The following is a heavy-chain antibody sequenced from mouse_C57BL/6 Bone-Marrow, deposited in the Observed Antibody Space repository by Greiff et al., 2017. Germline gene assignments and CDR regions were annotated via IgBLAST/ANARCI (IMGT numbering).Heavy chain of an antibody. V-gene: IGHV1-82*01. Sequence: QVQLKESGPELVKPGASVKISCQASGYAFSSSWMNWVKQRPGKGLEWIGRIYPGDGDTNYNGKFKGKATLTADKSSSTAYMQLSSLTSEDSAVYFCATYGSSYAWFAYWGQGTLVTVSA. D-gene: IGHD1-1*01. CDR3: ATYGSSYAWFAY. CDR1: GYAFSSSW. CDR2: IYPGDGDT. J-gene: IGHJ3*01.